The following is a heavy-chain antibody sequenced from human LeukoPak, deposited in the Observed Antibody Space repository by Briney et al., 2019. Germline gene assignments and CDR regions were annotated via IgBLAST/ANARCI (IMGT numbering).Heavy chain of an antibody. D-gene: IGHD3-10*01. CDR3: ARYYSDVFDV. Sequence: GGSLRLSCAASGFNFNDYYMTWIRQAPGKGLEWLSYISSTTGRIIYYADSVKGRFTISRDNTKNSLFLQMVSLRVEDTAVYYCARYYSDVFDVWGQGTVVTVSS. CDR1: GFNFNDYY. J-gene: IGHJ3*01. V-gene: IGHV3-11*04. CDR2: ISSTTGRII.